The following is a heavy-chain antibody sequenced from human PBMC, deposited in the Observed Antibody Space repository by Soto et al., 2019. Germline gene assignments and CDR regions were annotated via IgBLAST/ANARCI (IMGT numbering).Heavy chain of an antibody. D-gene: IGHD3-22*01. V-gene: IGHV3-23*01. CDR2: ISANGGSI. Sequence: EAQLLASGGGLVQPGGSLRLSCVGSGFTFRDHAMRWVRQAPGRGLEWVSAISANGGSIQHADPVKGRFRVSRDNAKNTVYLQMDNLRTEDSAVYYCAKDRYYDTPGWFDPWGQGSRVIVSS. J-gene: IGHJ5*02. CDR1: GFTFRDHA. CDR3: AKDRYYDTPGWFDP.